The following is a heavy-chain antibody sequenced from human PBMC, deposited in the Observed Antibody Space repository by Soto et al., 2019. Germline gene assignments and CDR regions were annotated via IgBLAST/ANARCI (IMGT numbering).Heavy chain of an antibody. D-gene: IGHD2-2*01. CDR2: ISSSGSTI. J-gene: IGHJ6*02. Sequence: GGSLRLSCAASGFTFSSYEMNWVRQAPGKGLEWVSYISSSGSTIHYADSVKGRFTISRDNAKNSLHLQMNSLRAEDTAVYYCARESCSSFSCSTRYGVDVWGQGTTVTVSS. CDR1: GFTFSSYE. V-gene: IGHV3-48*03. CDR3: ARESCSSFSCSTRYGVDV.